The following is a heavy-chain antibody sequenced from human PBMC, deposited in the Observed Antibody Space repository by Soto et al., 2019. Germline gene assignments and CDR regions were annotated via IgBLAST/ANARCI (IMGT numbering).Heavy chain of an antibody. Sequence: EVQLLESGGGLVQPGGSLRLSCEASGFTFGGYALSWVRQVSGKGLEWVSSISGSGGVTYHADSVKGRFTISRDNSKNMLYLQMNSLRAEDTAVYYCAKDRVYCSGSSCQYNWVDSWGQGTLVTVSS. CDR2: ISGSGGVT. CDR3: AKDRVYCSGSSCQYNWVDS. CDR1: GFTFGGYA. V-gene: IGHV3-23*01. J-gene: IGHJ5*01. D-gene: IGHD2-15*01.